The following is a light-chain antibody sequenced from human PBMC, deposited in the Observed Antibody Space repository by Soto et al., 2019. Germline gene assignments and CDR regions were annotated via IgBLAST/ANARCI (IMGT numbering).Light chain of an antibody. CDR2: WAS. Sequence: DIVMTQSPDSLAVSLGERATINCKSSQSVLYSSNNKNYLAWYQQKPGQPPKLLIYWASTREPGVPDRFSGSGSGTDFTLTISSLQAEDVAVYYCQQYYSIPRTFGQGNKVEIK. CDR3: QQYYSIPRT. CDR1: QSVLYSSNNKNY. J-gene: IGKJ1*01. V-gene: IGKV4-1*01.